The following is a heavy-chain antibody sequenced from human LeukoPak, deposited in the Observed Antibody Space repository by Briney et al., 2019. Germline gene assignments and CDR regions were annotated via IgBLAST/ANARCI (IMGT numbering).Heavy chain of an antibody. V-gene: IGHV4-59*12. CDR3: ARLSTVTNR. D-gene: IGHD4-17*01. CDR2: IYYSGST. Sequence: PSETLSLTCTVSGGSISSYHWSWIRQPPGKGLECIGYIYYSGSTNYNPSLKSRVTISVDTSKNQFSLKLSSVTAADTAVYYCARLSTVTNRWGQGTLVTVSS. J-gene: IGHJ4*02. CDR1: GGSISSYH.